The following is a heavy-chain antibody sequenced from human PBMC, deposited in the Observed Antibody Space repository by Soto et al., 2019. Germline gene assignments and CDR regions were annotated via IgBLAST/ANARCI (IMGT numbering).Heavy chain of an antibody. D-gene: IGHD2-2*01. CDR3: AKDGGSPQDIALVPAATTPKLYS. J-gene: IGHJ4*02. V-gene: IGHV3-23*01. CDR2: ISGSGGST. CDR1: GGSISSSSYY. Sequence: PSETLSLTCTVSGGSISSSSYYWGWIRQHPGKGLEWVSAISGSGGSTYYADSVKGRFTISRDNSKNTLYLQMNSLRAEDTAVYYCAKDGGSPQDIALVPAATTPKLYSWAQGTLVTVSS.